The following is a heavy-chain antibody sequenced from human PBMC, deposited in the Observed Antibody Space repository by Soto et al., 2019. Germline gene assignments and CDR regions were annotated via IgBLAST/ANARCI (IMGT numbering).Heavy chain of an antibody. Sequence: QVQLQESGPGLVKPSETLSLSCTVSNGSISNYYGSWIRQPPGKGMEWIGYVHHSWGSFYNPSLQRRAAKSLDTSKSQFFLKLPSVTATDTAVYYCARQGFGAIHGLVDAWGQGITVTVSS. CDR2: VHHSWGS. CDR3: ARQGFGAIHGLVDA. V-gene: IGHV4-59*08. CDR1: NGSISNYY. D-gene: IGHD3-10*01. J-gene: IGHJ6*02.